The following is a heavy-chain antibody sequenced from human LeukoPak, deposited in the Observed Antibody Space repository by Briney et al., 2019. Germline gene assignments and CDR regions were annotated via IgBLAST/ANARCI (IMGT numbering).Heavy chain of an antibody. CDR2: SNPNSGGT. J-gene: IGHJ5*02. CDR1: GYTVTDYY. D-gene: IGHD1-14*01. V-gene: IGHV1-2*02. Sequence: ASVNVSCKASGYTVTDYYMHGVRQPPRQGLEWMGWSNPNSGGTNYAQKFQGRVTMTRDTSISTAYMELSRLRSDDTAVYYCARDQRSHRGNWFDPWGQGTLVTVSS. CDR3: ARDQRSHRGNWFDP.